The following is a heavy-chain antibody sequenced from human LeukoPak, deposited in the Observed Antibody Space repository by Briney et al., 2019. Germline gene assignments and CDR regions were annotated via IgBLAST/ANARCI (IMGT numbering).Heavy chain of an antibody. D-gene: IGHD3-10*01. J-gene: IGHJ4*02. CDR1: GGSISSGDYY. Sequence: PSETLSLTCTVSGGSISSGDYYWSWLRQPPGKGLEWIGYIYYSGSTYYNPSLKSRVTISVDTSKNQFSLKLSSVTAADTAVYYCARDIWFGELSPDWGQGTLVTVSS. CDR2: IYYSGST. CDR3: ARDIWFGELSPD. V-gene: IGHV4-30-4*01.